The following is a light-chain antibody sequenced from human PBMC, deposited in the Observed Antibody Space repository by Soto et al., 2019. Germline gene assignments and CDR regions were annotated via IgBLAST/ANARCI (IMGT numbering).Light chain of an antibody. CDR1: QAISTS. CDR3: QQVNGYPFT. V-gene: IGKV1-9*01. CDR2: AAS. Sequence: DIQLTQSPSFLSASVGDTVTITCRASQAISTSLAWYRQKSGMAPELLVYAASTLHSGVPSRFSGGGSGTDFTLIITGLQPEDFATYSCQQVNGYPFTFGGGTKVEIK. J-gene: IGKJ4*01.